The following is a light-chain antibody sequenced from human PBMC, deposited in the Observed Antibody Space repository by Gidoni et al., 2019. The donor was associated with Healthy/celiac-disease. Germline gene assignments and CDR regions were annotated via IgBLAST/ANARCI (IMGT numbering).Light chain of an antibody. Sequence: RASQSVSSSYLAWYQQKPGQAPRLLIYDASSRATGIPDRFSGSGSGTDFTLTISRLEPEDFAVYYCQQYGSSPPRTFGQGTKLEIK. V-gene: IGKV3-20*01. CDR3: QQYGSSPPRT. CDR1: QSVSSSY. J-gene: IGKJ2*01. CDR2: DAS.